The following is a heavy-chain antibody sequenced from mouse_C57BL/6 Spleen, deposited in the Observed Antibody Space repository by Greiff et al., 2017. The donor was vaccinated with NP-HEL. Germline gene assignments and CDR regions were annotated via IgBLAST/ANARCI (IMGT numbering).Heavy chain of an antibody. J-gene: IGHJ4*01. D-gene: IGHD2-3*01. Sequence: VQLQQSGAELARPGASVKLSCKASGYTFTSYGISWVKQRTGQGLEWIGEIYPRSGNTYYNEKFKGKATLTADKSSSTAYMELRSLTSEDSAVYFCARNGMAPYYYAMDYWGQGTSVTVSS. V-gene: IGHV1-81*01. CDR3: ARNGMAPYYYAMDY. CDR1: GYTFTSYG. CDR2: IYPRSGNT.